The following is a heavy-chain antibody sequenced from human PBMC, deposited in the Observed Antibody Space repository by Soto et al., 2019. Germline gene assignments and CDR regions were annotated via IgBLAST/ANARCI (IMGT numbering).Heavy chain of an antibody. J-gene: IGHJ4*02. CDR1: GFTFSSYE. Sequence: EVQLVESGGGLVQPGGSLRLSCAASGFTFSSYEMNWVRQAPGKGLEWVSYISSSGSTIYYADSVKGRFTISRDNAKNSLYLQMNSLRAEETAVYYCARDRMGLSGYSFGFDYWGQGTLVTVSS. CDR2: ISSSGSTI. V-gene: IGHV3-48*03. D-gene: IGHD5-18*01. CDR3: ARDRMGLSGYSFGFDY.